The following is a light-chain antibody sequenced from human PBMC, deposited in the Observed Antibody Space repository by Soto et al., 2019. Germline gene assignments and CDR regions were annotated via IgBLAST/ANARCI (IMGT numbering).Light chain of an antibody. CDR3: QQYGSSPRT. V-gene: IGKV3-20*01. CDR2: GAS. CDR1: QSVSSYY. J-gene: IGKJ1*01. Sequence: EIVLTQSPGTLSLSPGERATLSCRASQSVSSYYLAWYQQKPGQAPRLLIYGASSRATGIPDRFSGSGSGTDFTITISRLEPEDFAVYYCQQYGSSPRTFGQGTKVEIK.